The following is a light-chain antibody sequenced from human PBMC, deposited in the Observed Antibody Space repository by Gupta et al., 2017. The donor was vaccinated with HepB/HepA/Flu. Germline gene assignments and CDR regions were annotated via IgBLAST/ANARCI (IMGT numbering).Light chain of an antibody. Sequence: HSVLTQPPSASGTPGQSVTIACSGSSSNIGSNTVNWYQQLPGTAPKLLIYSNNQRPSGVPDRFSGSKSGTSASLAISGLQSEDEADYYCAAWDDSLNGRWVFGGGTKLTVL. CDR3: AAWDDSLNGRWV. V-gene: IGLV1-44*01. CDR1: SSNIGSNT. J-gene: IGLJ3*02. CDR2: SNN.